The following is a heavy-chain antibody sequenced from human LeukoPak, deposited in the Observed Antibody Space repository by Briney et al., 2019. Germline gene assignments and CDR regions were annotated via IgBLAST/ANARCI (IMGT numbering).Heavy chain of an antibody. CDR2: ISGSGATT. V-gene: IGHV3-23*01. D-gene: IGHD3-22*01. J-gene: IGHJ4*02. CDR3: AKRSSSGYSNYFDY. Sequence: GGSLRLSCAAPEFTFSSSAMSWVRQAPGKGLEWVSAISGSGATTYYADSVKDRFTISRDNSKNALYLQMNSLRAEDTALYYCAKRSSSGYSNYFDYWGQGTLVTVSS. CDR1: EFTFSSSA.